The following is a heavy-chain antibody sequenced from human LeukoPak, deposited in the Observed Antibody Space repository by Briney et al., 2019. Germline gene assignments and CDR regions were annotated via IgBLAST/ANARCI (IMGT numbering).Heavy chain of an antibody. CDR3: ARDRGYCSGGRCIRWHDY. Sequence: GGSLRLSCAASGFTASSNFMAWVRRAPGKGLEWGSVIDGGVSTFYPNSAKGRSTISRDNSQNTMYLQLNGLRAEDTAVYYCARDRGYCSGGRCIRWHDYWGQGTLVTVSS. D-gene: IGHD2-15*01. J-gene: IGHJ4*02. CDR2: IDGGVST. CDR1: GFTASSNF. V-gene: IGHV3-53*01.